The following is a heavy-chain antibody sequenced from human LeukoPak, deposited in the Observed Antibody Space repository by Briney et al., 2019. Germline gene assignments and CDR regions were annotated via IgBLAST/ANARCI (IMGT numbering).Heavy chain of an antibody. CDR2: IYYTGST. Sequence: SETLSLTCSVSGYSIISGGYYWSWIRQHPGKGLEWIGYIYYTGSTYYNPSLKNRLTISIDTSKSQFSLKLTSVTAADTAVYYCARDPIAYCGADCYSDWGQGTLVTVSS. CDR1: GYSIISGGYY. CDR3: ARDPIAYCGADCYSD. J-gene: IGHJ4*02. D-gene: IGHD2-21*02. V-gene: IGHV4-31*03.